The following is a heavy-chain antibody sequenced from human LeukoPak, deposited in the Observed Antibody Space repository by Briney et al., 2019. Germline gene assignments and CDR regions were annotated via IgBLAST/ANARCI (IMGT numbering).Heavy chain of an antibody. D-gene: IGHD4-23*01. J-gene: IGHJ4*02. CDR3: ARTQTTVVTPFGY. CDR1: GYSFTSYW. V-gene: IGHV5-51*01. CDR2: IYPGDSDT. Sequence: GESLGISCKGSGYSFTSYWIGWVRQMPGKGLEWMGIIYPGDSDTRYSPSFQGQVTISADKSISTAYLQWSSLKASDTAMYYCARTQTTVVTPFGYWGQGTLVTVSS.